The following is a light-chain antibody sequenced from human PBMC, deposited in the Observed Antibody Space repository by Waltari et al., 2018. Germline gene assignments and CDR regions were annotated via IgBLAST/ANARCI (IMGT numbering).Light chain of an antibody. CDR3: QQYGSSPT. CDR1: KTVSPNY. CDR2: GSS. Sequence: ENVLTQSPRTLSLSPGDRATLSCRASKTVSPNYIAWYQQKSGQSPRLLISGSSTRAPGIPDRFSVSGSGRDFTLTISRLEPEDFAAYFCQQYGSSPTFGQGTNLEVK. V-gene: IGKV3-20*01. J-gene: IGKJ1*01.